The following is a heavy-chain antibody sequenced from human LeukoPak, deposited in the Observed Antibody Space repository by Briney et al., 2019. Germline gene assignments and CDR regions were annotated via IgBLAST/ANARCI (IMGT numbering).Heavy chain of an antibody. Sequence: PSETLSLTCTVSGGSFGNYYWSWIRQPPGKGLEWIASMYHSGSTYYNPPLKSRVTMSVDTSKNQFSLTLSSVTAADTAVYYCARVPGPNWFDPWGQGTLVTVSS. J-gene: IGHJ5*02. CDR1: GGSFGNYY. V-gene: IGHV4-59*04. CDR2: MYHSGST. CDR3: ARVPGPNWFDP. D-gene: IGHD3-10*01.